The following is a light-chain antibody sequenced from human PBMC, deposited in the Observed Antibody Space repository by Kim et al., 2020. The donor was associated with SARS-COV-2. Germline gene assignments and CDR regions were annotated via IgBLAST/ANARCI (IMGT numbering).Light chain of an antibody. Sequence: SPGERATLSCRASQSVGNSLAWYQHRPGQAPRLLMYDVSNRAAGIPPRFSGSGSGTDFTLTITSLDPEDFAVYYCQQRRDWPAYTFGQGTKLEI. CDR1: QSVGNS. CDR2: DVS. V-gene: IGKV3-11*01. J-gene: IGKJ2*01. CDR3: QQRRDWPAYT.